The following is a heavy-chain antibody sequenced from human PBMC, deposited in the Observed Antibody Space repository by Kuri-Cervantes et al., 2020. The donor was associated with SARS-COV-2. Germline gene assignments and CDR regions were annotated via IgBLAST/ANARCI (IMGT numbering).Heavy chain of an antibody. CDR3: AIVPRYSSSWLDY. Sequence: GESLKISCTASGFTFSSYRMNWVRQPPGKGLEWVANIKQDGSEKYYVDSVKGRFTISRDNAKSLLYLQMNSLRADDTAVYYCAIVPRYSSSWLDYWGQGTLVTVSS. J-gene: IGHJ4*02. CDR1: GFTFSSYR. V-gene: IGHV3-7*01. D-gene: IGHD6-6*01. CDR2: IKQDGSEK.